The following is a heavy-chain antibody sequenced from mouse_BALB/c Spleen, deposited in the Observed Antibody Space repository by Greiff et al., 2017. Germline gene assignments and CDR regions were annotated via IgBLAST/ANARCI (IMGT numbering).Heavy chain of an antibody. CDR3: VRDWAYYAMDY. Sequence: VQRVESGPGLVAPSQSLSITCTVSGFSLTSYDISWIRQPPGKGLEWLGVIWTGGGTNYNSAFMSRLSISKDNSKSQVFLKMNSLQTDDTAIYYCVRDWAYYAMDYWGQGTSVTVSS. J-gene: IGHJ4*01. CDR1: GFSLTSYD. CDR2: IWTGGGT. V-gene: IGHV2-9-2*01.